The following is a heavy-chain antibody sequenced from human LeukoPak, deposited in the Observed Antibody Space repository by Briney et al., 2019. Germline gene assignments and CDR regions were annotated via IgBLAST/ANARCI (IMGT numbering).Heavy chain of an antibody. CDR3: AKGATMVRGVIRYYFDY. Sequence: GGSLRLSCAASGFIFSSHGMNWVRQAPGKGLEWVSGISPSGDITYYADSVKGRFTISRDNSKNTLYLQMNSLRAEDTAVYYCAKGATMVRGVIRYYFDYWGQGTLVTVSS. D-gene: IGHD3-10*01. J-gene: IGHJ4*02. CDR1: GFIFSSHG. V-gene: IGHV3-23*01. CDR2: ISPSGDIT.